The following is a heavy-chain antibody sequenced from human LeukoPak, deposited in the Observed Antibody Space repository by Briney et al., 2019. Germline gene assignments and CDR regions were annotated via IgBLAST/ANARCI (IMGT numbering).Heavy chain of an antibody. V-gene: IGHV3-21*01. Sequence: PGGSLRLSCAASGFTFSDYSMNWVRQAPGKGLEWVASVNTVSSYIYYADSMRGRFTISRDNAKNSLFLQMNSLRDEDTAVYYGARLRRKSDRREFFYYYDHWGQGTLVTVAS. D-gene: IGHD3-22*01. CDR1: GFTFSDYS. CDR3: ARLRRKSDRREFFYYYDH. CDR2: VNTVSSYI. J-gene: IGHJ4*02.